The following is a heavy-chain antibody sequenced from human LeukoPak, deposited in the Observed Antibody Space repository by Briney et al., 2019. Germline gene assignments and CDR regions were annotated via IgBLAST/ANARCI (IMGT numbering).Heavy chain of an antibody. CDR3: AKTSEYFFDY. Sequence: PGRSLRLSCAASGFTFSSYGMHWVRQAPGKGLEWVAVISYDGSNKDYADSVKGRFTISRDNSKNTLYLQMNSLRAEDTAVYYCAKTSEYFFDYWGQGTLVTVSS. J-gene: IGHJ4*02. V-gene: IGHV3-30*18. CDR1: GFTFSSYG. CDR2: ISYDGSNK.